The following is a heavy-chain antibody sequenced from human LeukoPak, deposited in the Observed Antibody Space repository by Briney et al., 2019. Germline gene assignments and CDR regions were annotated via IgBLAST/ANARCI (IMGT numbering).Heavy chain of an antibody. V-gene: IGHV3-7*03. CDR3: VRDHPAAGLIFDY. Sequence: QAGGSLRLSCAASGFTFSSHWMSWVRQAPGKGLEWVANINQDGSEKHYVGSVKGRFTISRDNAKNSLYLQMSSLRAEDTAVYYCVRDHPAAGLIFDYWGQGTLVTVSS. CDR2: INQDGSEK. J-gene: IGHJ4*02. CDR1: GFTFSSHW. D-gene: IGHD6-13*01.